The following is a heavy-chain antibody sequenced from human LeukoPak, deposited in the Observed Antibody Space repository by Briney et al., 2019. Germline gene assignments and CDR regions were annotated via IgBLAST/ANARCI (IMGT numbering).Heavy chain of an antibody. V-gene: IGHV3-23*01. J-gene: IGHJ6*02. Sequence: GGSLRLSCAASGFTFSSYAMSWVRQAPGKGLEWVSAISGSGGSTYYADSVKGRFTISRDNSKNTLYLQMNSLRAEDTAVYYCAKLMYSNYAGYYYGMDVWGQGTTVTVSS. CDR3: AKLMYSNYAGYYYGMDV. CDR1: GFTFSSYA. CDR2: ISGSGGST. D-gene: IGHD4-11*01.